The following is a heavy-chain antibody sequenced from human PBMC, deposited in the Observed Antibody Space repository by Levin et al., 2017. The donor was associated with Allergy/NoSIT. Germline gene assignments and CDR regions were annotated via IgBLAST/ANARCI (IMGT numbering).Heavy chain of an antibody. Sequence: GGSLRLSCAASGFTFSNAWMSWVRQAPGKGLEWVGRIKSKTDGGTTDYAAPVKGRFIISRDDSKNTLYLQMNSLKTEDTAVYYCTTVGALWFGELSTLDDFDIWGQGTMVTVSS. CDR1: GFTFSNAW. CDR3: TTVGALWFGELSTLDDFDI. J-gene: IGHJ3*02. V-gene: IGHV3-15*01. D-gene: IGHD3-10*01. CDR2: IKSKTDGGTT.